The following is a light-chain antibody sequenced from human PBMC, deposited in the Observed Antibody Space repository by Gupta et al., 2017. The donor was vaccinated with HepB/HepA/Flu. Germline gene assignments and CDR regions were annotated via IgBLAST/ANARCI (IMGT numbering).Light chain of an antibody. CDR3: QQRDSTPQT. V-gene: IGKV1-39*01. CDR1: QSISSY. Sequence: DIQLTQSPSSLSASVGDRVTITCRASQSISSYLNWYQQKPGKAPKLLIYAASSLQSGVPSRFSGSGSGTDFTLTISSRQPEDFATYYCQQRDSTPQTFGQGTKLEIK. J-gene: IGKJ2*01. CDR2: AAS.